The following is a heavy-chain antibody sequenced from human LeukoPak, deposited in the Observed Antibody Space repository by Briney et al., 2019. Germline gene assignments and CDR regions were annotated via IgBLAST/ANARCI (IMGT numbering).Heavy chain of an antibody. D-gene: IGHD2-2*01. Sequence: PSETLSLTCAVSGGSISSNNWWIWVRQSPEKGLEWIGEIYHDGSTNYNPPLKSRVTISMDKSKNQLSLKLNFVTAADTAMYYFARAVIGYCQSATCYGGFYFDQWGRGTPVTVSS. V-gene: IGHV4-4*02. CDR2: IYHDGST. CDR3: ARAVIGYCQSATCYGGFYFDQ. J-gene: IGHJ4*01. CDR1: GGSISSNNW.